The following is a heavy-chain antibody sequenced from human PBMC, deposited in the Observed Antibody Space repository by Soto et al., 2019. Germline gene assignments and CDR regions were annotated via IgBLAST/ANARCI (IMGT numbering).Heavy chain of an antibody. Sequence: QVHLVESGGGVVQPGRSLRLSCAASGFTFSDFALHWVRQAPGKGLEWVTLISYDATSTYFADSVRGRFSISRDNSQNTLYLEMNGLRIEDTAVYYCARQAMGGRKSFSRYLDVWGPGTTVTVSS. CDR2: ISYDATST. J-gene: IGHJ6*02. V-gene: IGHV3-30-3*01. CDR1: GFTFSDFA. CDR3: ARQAMGGRKSFSRYLDV. D-gene: IGHD5-18*01.